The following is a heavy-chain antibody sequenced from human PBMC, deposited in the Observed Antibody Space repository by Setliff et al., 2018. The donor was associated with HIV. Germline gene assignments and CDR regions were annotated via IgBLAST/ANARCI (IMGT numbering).Heavy chain of an antibody. D-gene: IGHD3-22*01. Sequence: SVKVSCKASRFTFTSAAVQWVRQARGQRPEWIGWIVVGSGNTKYAQRFQERVTTTRDMSTRTAYMELSSLRSEDTAVYYCAVDLGDYYYDTTGYYYGGGLGYWGQGTLVTVSS. CDR3: AVDLGDYYYDTTGYYYGGGLGY. V-gene: IGHV1-58*01. CDR2: IVVGSGNT. CDR1: RFTFTSAA. J-gene: IGHJ4*02.